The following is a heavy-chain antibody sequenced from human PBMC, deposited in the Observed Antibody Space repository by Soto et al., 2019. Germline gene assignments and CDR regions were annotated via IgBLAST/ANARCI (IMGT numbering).Heavy chain of an antibody. D-gene: IGHD3-3*01. CDR3: AKDQWYYDFWSGRPPTDYYYGMDV. CDR2: ISGSGGST. Sequence: GGSLRLSCAASGFTFSSYAMSWVRQAPGKGLEWVSAISGSGGSTYYADSVKGRFTISRDNSKNTLYLQMNSLRAEDTAVYYCAKDQWYYDFWSGRPPTDYYYGMDVWGQGTTVTVSS. CDR1: GFTFSSYA. J-gene: IGHJ6*02. V-gene: IGHV3-23*01.